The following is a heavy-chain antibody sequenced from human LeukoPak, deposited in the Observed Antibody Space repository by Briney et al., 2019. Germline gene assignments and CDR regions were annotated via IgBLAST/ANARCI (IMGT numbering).Heavy chain of an antibody. Sequence: SETLSLTCAVYGGSFSGYYWSWIRQPPGKGLEWIGEINHSGSTNYNPSLKSRVTISVDTSKNQFSLKLSSVTAADTAVYYCAGTRSVYHRWAKETLVTVS. J-gene: IGHJ4*02. D-gene: IGHD5/OR15-5a*01. CDR1: GGSFSGYY. V-gene: IGHV4-34*01. CDR3: AGTRSVYHR. CDR2: INHSGST.